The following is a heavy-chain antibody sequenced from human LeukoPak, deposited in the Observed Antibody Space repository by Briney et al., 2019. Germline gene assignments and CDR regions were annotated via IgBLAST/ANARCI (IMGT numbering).Heavy chain of an antibody. Sequence: KPSETLSLTCTVSGDSISSSSFYWGWIRQPPGKGLEWIGSIYYSGSTYYDPSLKSRVTISVDTSKNQFSLKLSSVTAADTAVYYCARGGRIQLWLYYYYGMDVWGQGTTVTVSS. CDR2: IYYSGST. D-gene: IGHD5-18*01. CDR3: ARGGRIQLWLYYYYGMDV. V-gene: IGHV4-39*07. CDR1: GDSISSSSFY. J-gene: IGHJ6*02.